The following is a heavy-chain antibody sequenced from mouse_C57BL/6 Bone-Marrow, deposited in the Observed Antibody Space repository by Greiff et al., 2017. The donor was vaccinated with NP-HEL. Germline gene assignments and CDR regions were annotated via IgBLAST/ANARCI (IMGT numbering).Heavy chain of an antibody. V-gene: IGHV1-7*01. D-gene: IGHD2-14*01. CDR2: INPSSGYT. CDR1: GYTFTSYW. CDR3: ARWGYDAYVDY. Sequence: VQRVESGAVLAKPGASVKLSCKASGYTFTSYWMHWVKQRPGQGLEWIGYINPSSGYTKYNQKFKDKATLTADKSSSTAYMQLSSLTYEDSAVYYCARWGYDAYVDYWGQGTTLTVSS. J-gene: IGHJ2*01.